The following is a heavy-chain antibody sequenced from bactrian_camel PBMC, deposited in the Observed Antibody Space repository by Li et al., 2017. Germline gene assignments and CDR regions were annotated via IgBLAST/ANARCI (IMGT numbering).Heavy chain of an antibody. Sequence: HVQLVESGGGSVQAGGSLTLSCQVSALSYRNIGWFRQAPGKKREGVAAFESDGSTTYADSVKDRFAISKDNATNTLLLQMNSLKSEDTALCYCAKIIGYGGSWYDDNWGQGTQVTVS. CDR3: AKIIGYGGSWYDDN. CDR2: FESDGST. J-gene: IGHJ4*01. V-gene: IGHV3S53*01. CDR1: ALSYRN. D-gene: IGHD6*01.